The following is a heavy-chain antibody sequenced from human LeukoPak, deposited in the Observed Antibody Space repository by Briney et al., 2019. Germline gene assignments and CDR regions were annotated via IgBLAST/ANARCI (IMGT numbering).Heavy chain of an antibody. D-gene: IGHD3-3*01. Sequence: GGSLRLSCAASGFTFSSYAMSWVRQAPGKGLEWVSAISGSGGSTYYADSVKGRFTISRDNSKNTLYLQMNSLRAEDTAVYYCAKTYYDFWSGSGCFDYWGQGTLVTVSS. V-gene: IGHV3-23*01. CDR2: ISGSGGST. CDR3: AKTYYDFWSGSGCFDY. CDR1: GFTFSSYA. J-gene: IGHJ4*02.